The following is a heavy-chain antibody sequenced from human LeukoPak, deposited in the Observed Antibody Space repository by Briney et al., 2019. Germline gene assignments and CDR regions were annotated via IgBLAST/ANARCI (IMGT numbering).Heavy chain of an antibody. CDR3: ARDQVHYDSSGPQLNAFDI. V-gene: IGHV3-30-3*01. J-gene: IGHJ3*02. CDR1: GFTFSSYA. D-gene: IGHD3-22*01. CDR2: ISYDGSNK. Sequence: GGSLRLSCAASGFTFSSYAMQWVRQAPGKGLEWVAVISYDGSNKYYADSVKGRFTISRDNSKNTLYLQMNSVRAEDTAVYYCARDQVHYDSSGPQLNAFDIWGQGTMVTVSS.